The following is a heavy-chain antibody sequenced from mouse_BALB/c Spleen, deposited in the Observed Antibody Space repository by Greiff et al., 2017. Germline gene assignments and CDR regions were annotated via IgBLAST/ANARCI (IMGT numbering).Heavy chain of an antibody. CDR2: IWGGGST. CDR1: GFSLSRYS. J-gene: IGHJ3*01. V-gene: IGHV2-6-4*01. CDR3: ARNEEGRGSSWFAY. Sequence: VNVVESGPGLVAPSQSLSITCTVSGFSLSRYSVHWVRQPPGKGLEWLGMIWGGGSTDYNSALKSRLSISKDNSKSQVFLKMNSLQTDDTAMYYCARNEEGRGSSWFAYWGQGTLVTVSA. D-gene: IGHD1-1*01.